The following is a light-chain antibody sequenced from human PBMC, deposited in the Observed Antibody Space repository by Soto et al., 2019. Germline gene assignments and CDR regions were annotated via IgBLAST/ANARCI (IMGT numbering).Light chain of an antibody. V-gene: IGKV1-12*01. CDR1: QDISIW. J-gene: IGKJ5*01. Sequence: DIQMTQSPSSVSASVGDKISITCRASQDISIWLAWYQQKPGKAPKLLIETSSRLQSGVPARFSGSGSGTDFTLTVSSLQSEDLAVYYCQQYNNWPITFGQGTRREIK. CDR2: TSS. CDR3: QQYNNWPIT.